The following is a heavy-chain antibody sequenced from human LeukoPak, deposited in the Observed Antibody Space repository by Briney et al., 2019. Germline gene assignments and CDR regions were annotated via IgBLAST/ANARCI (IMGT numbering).Heavy chain of an antibody. CDR3: AAGPWELDF. CDR1: VVSINTYY. J-gene: IGHJ4*02. V-gene: IGHV4-4*09. D-gene: IGHD1-26*01. Sequence: SETLSLTCTVSVVSINTYYAIWIRQAPGKGLEFIGFIYNGGNTNYTPCIKSPATISVDTSNNQFSLRLTSVTAADTAMYCCAAGPWELDFWGQGTLVTVSS. CDR2: IYNGGNT.